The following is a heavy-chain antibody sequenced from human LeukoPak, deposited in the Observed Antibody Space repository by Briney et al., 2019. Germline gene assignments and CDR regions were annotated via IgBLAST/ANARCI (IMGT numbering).Heavy chain of an antibody. CDR3: VRDLDWGAFDV. CDR1: EFHFSTHG. Sequence: GGSLRLSCAASEFHFSTHGMNCVRHAPGEGLEWGSGISPSGGITYYADSVMGRFTISRDNRKSTVYLQMNSRRGEDTALYYCVRDLDWGAFDVWGQGTMVNVSS. D-gene: IGHD3/OR15-3a*01. CDR2: ISPSGGIT. V-gene: IGHV3-23*01. J-gene: IGHJ3*01.